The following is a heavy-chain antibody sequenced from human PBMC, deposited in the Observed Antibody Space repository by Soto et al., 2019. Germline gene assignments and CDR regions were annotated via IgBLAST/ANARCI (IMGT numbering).Heavy chain of an antibody. Sequence: SETLSLTCTVSGDSIRSGNHYWSWIRQPPGKGLEWIGYIYYSGSTYYSPSLKSAVTVTVDSYMNQYSLKLNFVTAAHTAVKHCPRVDIFNVYGCIDVWGQGTTVTVSS. CDR1: GDSIRSGNHY. CDR3: PRVDIFNVYGCIDV. D-gene: IGHD3-9*01. V-gene: IGHV4-30-4*01. J-gene: IGHJ6*02. CDR2: IYYSGST.